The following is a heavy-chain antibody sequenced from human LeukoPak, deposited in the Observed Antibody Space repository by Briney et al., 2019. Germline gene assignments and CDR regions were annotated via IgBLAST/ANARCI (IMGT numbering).Heavy chain of an antibody. CDR2: ISSNGGST. V-gene: IGHV3-64*01. Sequence: PGGSLRLSCAASGFTFRSYAMYWVRQAPGKGLEYVSAISSNGGSTYYANSVKGRFTISRDNSKNTLYLQMGSLRAEDMAVYYCARERGQGVTSPFLDYWGQGALVTVSS. J-gene: IGHJ4*02. D-gene: IGHD2-21*02. CDR1: GFTFRSYA. CDR3: ARERGQGVTSPFLDY.